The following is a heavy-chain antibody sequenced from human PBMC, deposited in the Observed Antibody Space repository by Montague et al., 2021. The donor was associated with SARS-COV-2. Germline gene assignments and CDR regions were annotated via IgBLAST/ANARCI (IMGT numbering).Heavy chain of an antibody. CDR2: IGSGGGT. Sequence: SLRLSCAASGFSVSSNYLNWVRQAPGKGLEWVSFIGSGGGTYYADSVKGRFTISGDTSRNTLYLQMNSLRAEDTAVCYCAKGGAQGSRSFDYWGQGTLVTASS. CDR1: GFSVSSNY. D-gene: IGHD1-26*01. CDR3: AKGGAQGSRSFDY. V-gene: IGHV3-53*01. J-gene: IGHJ4*02.